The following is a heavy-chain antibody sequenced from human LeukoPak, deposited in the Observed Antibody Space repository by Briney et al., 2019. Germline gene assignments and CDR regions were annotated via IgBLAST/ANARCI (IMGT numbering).Heavy chain of an antibody. J-gene: IGHJ5*02. CDR1: GFIFSSYS. V-gene: IGHV3-48*01. CDR3: ARNPGTDGFMVRGVINWFDP. D-gene: IGHD3-10*01. Sequence: GGSLRLSCAASGFIFSSYSMNWVRQAPGKGLEWVSYISSSSSTMYYAASVKGRFSISRDNAQNSLYLQMNSLRAEDTAVYYCARNPGTDGFMVRGVINWFDPWGQGTLVTVSS. CDR2: ISSSSSTM.